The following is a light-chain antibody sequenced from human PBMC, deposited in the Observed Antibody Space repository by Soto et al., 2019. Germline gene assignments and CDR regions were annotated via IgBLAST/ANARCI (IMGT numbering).Light chain of an antibody. J-gene: IGLJ1*01. CDR2: EVS. V-gene: IGLV2-8*01. CDR1: CSDVGGYNY. CDR3: STYAGSNNYV. Sequence: QSVLTQPPSASGSPGQSVTISCTGTCSDVGGYNYVSSYQQHPGKAPKLMIYEVSKRPSGVPDRFSGSKSGNTASLTVSGLQAEDEADYYCSTYAGSNNYVFGTGTKVTVL.